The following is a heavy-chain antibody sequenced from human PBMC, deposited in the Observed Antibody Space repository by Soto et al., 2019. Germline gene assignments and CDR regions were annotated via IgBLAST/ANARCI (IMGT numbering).Heavy chain of an antibody. CDR3: ARGHTRFLEWLTTGNWFDP. Sequence: SETLSLTCTVSNGSISSSDYYWGWIRQPPGKGLEWIATIYYSGSIYYNPSLKGRISISVDTSKNQFSLKLSSVTAADTAVYYCARGHTRFLEWLTTGNWFDPWGQGTLVTVSS. CDR1: NGSISSSDYY. V-gene: IGHV4-39*01. D-gene: IGHD3-3*01. J-gene: IGHJ5*02. CDR2: IYYSGSI.